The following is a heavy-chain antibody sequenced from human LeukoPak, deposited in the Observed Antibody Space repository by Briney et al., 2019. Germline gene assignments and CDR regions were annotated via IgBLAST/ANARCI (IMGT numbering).Heavy chain of an antibody. Sequence: AASVKVSCKASGGTFSSYAISRVRQAPGQGLEWMGGIIPIFGTANYAQKFQGRVTITADESTSTAYMELSSLRSEDTAVYYCARGVGATIWTIDYWGQGTLVTVSS. D-gene: IGHD1-26*01. CDR2: IIPIFGTA. V-gene: IGHV1-69*01. CDR3: ARGVGATIWTIDY. CDR1: GGTFSSYA. J-gene: IGHJ4*02.